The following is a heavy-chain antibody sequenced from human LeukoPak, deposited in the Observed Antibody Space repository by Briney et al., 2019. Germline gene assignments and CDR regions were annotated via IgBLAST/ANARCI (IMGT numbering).Heavy chain of an antibody. CDR1: GFTFDDYA. V-gene: IGHV3-9*03. CDR2: ISWNSGTI. CDR3: AKASGGYCSGGSCYFDY. D-gene: IGHD2-15*01. J-gene: IGHJ4*02. Sequence: GGSLRLSCAASGFTFDDYAMHWVRQAPGKGLEWVSGISWNSGTIVYADSVKGRFTISRDNAKNSLYLQMNSLRAEDMALYYCAKASGGYCSGGSCYFDYWGQGTLVTVSS.